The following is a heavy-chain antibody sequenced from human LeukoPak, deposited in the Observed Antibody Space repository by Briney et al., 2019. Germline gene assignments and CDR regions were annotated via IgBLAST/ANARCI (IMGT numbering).Heavy chain of an antibody. CDR2: IYTSGST. Sequence: SETLPLTCTVSGGSISSGSYYWSWIRQPAGKGLEWIGRIYTSGSTNYNPSLKSRVTISVDTSKNQFSLKLSSVTAADTAVYYCARDLGGYSYGPYYFDYWGQGTLVTVSS. J-gene: IGHJ4*02. D-gene: IGHD5-18*01. CDR3: ARDLGGYSYGPYYFDY. CDR1: GGSISSGSYY. V-gene: IGHV4-61*02.